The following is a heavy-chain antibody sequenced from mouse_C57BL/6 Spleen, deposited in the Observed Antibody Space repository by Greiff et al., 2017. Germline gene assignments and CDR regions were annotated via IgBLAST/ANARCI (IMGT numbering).Heavy chain of an antibody. CDR1: GYTFTDYN. V-gene: IGHV1-22*01. CDR2: INPNNGGT. Sequence: EVQLQQSGPELVKPGASVKMSCKASGYTFTDYNMHWVKQSHGRSLEWIGYINPNNGGTSYNQKFKGKATLTVNESSSTAYMELRSLTSEDSAVYYCARKGSNHGNFDVWGTGTTVTVSS. D-gene: IGHD2-5*01. J-gene: IGHJ1*03. CDR3: ARKGSNHGNFDV.